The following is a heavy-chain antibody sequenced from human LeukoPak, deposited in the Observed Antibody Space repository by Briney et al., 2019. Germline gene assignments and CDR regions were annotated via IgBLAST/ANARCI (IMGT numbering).Heavy chain of an antibody. D-gene: IGHD6-13*01. J-gene: IGHJ5*02. Sequence: GGSLRLSCAASGFTFSSYWMSWVRQAPGKGLEWVANIKQEGSEKYYVDSVKGRFTISRDNAKNSLYLQMNSLRAEDTAVYYCARDAAGRGVFNWFDPWGQGTLVTVSS. CDR2: IKQEGSEK. CDR3: ARDAAGRGVFNWFDP. CDR1: GFTFSSYW. V-gene: IGHV3-7*01.